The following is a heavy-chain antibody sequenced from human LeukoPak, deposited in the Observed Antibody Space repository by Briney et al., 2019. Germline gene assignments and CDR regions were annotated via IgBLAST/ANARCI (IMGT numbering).Heavy chain of an antibody. Sequence: ASVKVSCKASGGTFSSYAISWVRQAPGQGLEWMGWISAYNGNTNYAQKLQGRVTMTTDTSTSTAYMELRSLRSDDTAVYYCARLTMVRGVPHFDYWGQGTLVTVSS. D-gene: IGHD3-10*01. CDR3: ARLTMVRGVPHFDY. CDR2: ISAYNGNT. V-gene: IGHV1-18*01. J-gene: IGHJ4*02. CDR1: GGTFSSYA.